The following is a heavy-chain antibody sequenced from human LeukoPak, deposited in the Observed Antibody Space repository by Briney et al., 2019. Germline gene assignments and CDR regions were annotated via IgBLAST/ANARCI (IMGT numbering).Heavy chain of an antibody. CDR2: ISSSGSTR. CDR1: GFTFSSYK. Sequence: GGSLRLSCAASGFTFSSYKMNWVRQAPGKGLEWVSHISSSGSTRYYAASVKDRFTISRDNAKNSLYLQMNSLRAEDTAMYYCARSVGATTDWFDPWGQGTLVTVSS. J-gene: IGHJ5*02. CDR3: ARSVGATTDWFDP. D-gene: IGHD1-26*01. V-gene: IGHV3-48*03.